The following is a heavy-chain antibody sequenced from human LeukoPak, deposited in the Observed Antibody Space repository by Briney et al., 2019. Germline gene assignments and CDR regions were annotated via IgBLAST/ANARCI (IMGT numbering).Heavy chain of an antibody. J-gene: IGHJ2*01. V-gene: IGHV4-34*01. CDR3: ATSGPDSSSLLYWYFGL. Sequence: SETLSLTCAVYGGSFSGYYWSWIRQPPGKGLEWIGEINHSGSTNYNPSLKSRVTISVDTSKNQFSLKLSSVTAADTAVYYCATSGPDSSSLLYWYFGLWGRGTLVTVSS. CDR1: GGSFSGYY. D-gene: IGHD6-13*01. CDR2: INHSGST.